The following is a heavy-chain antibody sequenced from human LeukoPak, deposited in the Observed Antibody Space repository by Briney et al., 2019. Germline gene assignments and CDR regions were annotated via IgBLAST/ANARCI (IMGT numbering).Heavy chain of an antibody. V-gene: IGHV3-11*06. D-gene: IGHD3-10*01. J-gene: IGHJ4*02. CDR3: ARCYGSGSYYKHFDY. Sequence: GGSLRLSCAASTFTFSNYAMNWVRQAPGKGLEWVSYISSSSSYTNYADSVKGRFIISRDNAKNSLYLQMNSLRAEDTAVYYCARCYGSGSYYKHFDYWGQGTLVTVSS. CDR1: TFTFSNYA. CDR2: ISSSSSYT.